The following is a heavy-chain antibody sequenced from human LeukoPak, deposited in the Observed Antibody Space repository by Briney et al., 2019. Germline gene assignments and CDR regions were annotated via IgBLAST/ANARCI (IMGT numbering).Heavy chain of an antibody. J-gene: IGHJ4*02. D-gene: IGHD4-17*01. CDR1: GFTFSSYA. Sequence: GGSLRLSCAASGFTFSSYAMSRVRQAPGKGLEWVSAISGSGGSTYYADSVKGRFTISRDNSKNTLYLQMNSPRAEDTAVYYCAKETLAVTSYFDYWGQGTLVTVSS. CDR3: AKETLAVTSYFDY. V-gene: IGHV3-23*01. CDR2: ISGSGGST.